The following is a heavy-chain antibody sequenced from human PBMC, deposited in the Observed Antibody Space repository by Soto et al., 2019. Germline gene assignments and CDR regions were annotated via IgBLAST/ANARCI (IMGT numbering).Heavy chain of an antibody. D-gene: IGHD2-2*01. Sequence: EVQLVESGGGLVLPGGSLRLSCAASGFTFSGYSMNWVRQAPGKGLEWVSYIASASWNIYYADTVKGRFTISRDNAKNSLYLQRNSLRDEDTAVYYCARGPSAAAPLSDWYFDLWGRGTLVTVSS. CDR1: GFTFSGYS. CDR3: ARGPSAAAPLSDWYFDL. J-gene: IGHJ2*01. CDR2: IASASWNI. V-gene: IGHV3-48*02.